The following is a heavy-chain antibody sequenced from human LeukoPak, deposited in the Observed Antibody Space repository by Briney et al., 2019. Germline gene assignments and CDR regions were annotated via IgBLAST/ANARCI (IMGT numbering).Heavy chain of an antibody. CDR2: ISSTGGTT. J-gene: IGHJ4*02. Sequence: GGSLRLSCAASGFTVSRNYMSWVRQAPGKGLEWVSSISSTGGTTYYADSVKGRFTISRDNSKNTLYLQMNSLRAEDTAVYYCAKVTDSGIAAALAFDYWGQGTLVTVSS. V-gene: IGHV3-23*01. CDR1: GFTVSRNY. CDR3: AKVTDSGIAAALAFDY. D-gene: IGHD6-13*01.